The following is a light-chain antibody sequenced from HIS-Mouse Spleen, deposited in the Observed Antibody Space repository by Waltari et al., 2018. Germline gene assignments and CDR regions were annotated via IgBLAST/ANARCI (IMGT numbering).Light chain of an antibody. Sequence: EIVLTQSPATLSLSPGERATLSCRASQSVSSYLAWYQQKPGQDPRRLIYDASNRATGIPARFSGSGSGTDFTLTISSLEPEDFAVYYCQQRSNWPPLTFGGGTKVEIK. CDR1: QSVSSY. J-gene: IGKJ4*01. V-gene: IGKV3-11*01. CDR2: DAS. CDR3: QQRSNWPPLT.